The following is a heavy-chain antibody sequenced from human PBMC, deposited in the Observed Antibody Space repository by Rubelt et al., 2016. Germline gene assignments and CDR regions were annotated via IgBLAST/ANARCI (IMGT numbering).Heavy chain of an antibody. D-gene: IGHD3-10*01. CDR1: GGSISSYY. Sequence: QVQLQESGPGLVKPSETLSLTCTVSGGSISSYYWTWLRQPPGKGLEWIGYIYYSGSTYYNPSLKSRVTISVDPSKNQFSRKLSSVTAADTAVYYWARDSGSGSYYINWFDPWGQGTLVTVSS. CDR2: IYYSGST. V-gene: IGHV4-59*12. J-gene: IGHJ5*02. CDR3: ARDSGSGSYYINWFDP.